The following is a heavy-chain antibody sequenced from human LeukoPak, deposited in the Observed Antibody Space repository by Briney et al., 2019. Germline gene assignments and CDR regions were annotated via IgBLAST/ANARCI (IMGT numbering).Heavy chain of an antibody. D-gene: IGHD4-17*01. V-gene: IGHV3-23*01. CDR2: MTSPGNYI. CDR3: AKTTGDFGLTIDY. Sequence: GGSLRLSCAASGFRFDIYAMTWVRQAPGKGLECVSSMTSPGNYILYTDSVKGRFTISRDNFRNTLYLQMNSLRVEDTAIYYCAKTTGDFGLTIDYWGRGTLVTVSS. J-gene: IGHJ4*02. CDR1: GFRFDIYA.